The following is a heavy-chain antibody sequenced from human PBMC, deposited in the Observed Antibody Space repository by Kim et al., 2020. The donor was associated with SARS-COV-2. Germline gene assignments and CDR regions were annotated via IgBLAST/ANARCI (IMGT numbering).Heavy chain of an antibody. CDR1: GYTLTELS. CDR3: ALSGWFPTYYYYGMDV. Sequence: ASVKVSCKVSGYTLTELSMHWVRQAPGKGLEWMGGFDPEDGETIYAQKFQGRVTMTEDTSTDTAYMELSSLRSEDTAVYYCALSGWFPTYYYYGMDVWGQGTTVTVSS. CDR2: FDPEDGET. D-gene: IGHD6-19*01. J-gene: IGHJ6*02. V-gene: IGHV1-24*01.